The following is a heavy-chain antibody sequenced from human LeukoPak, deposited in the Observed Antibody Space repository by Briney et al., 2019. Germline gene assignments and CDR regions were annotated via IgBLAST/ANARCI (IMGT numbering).Heavy chain of an antibody. CDR2: IYYSGST. Sequence: SETLSLTCTVSGGSISSYYWSWIRQPPGKGLEWIGYIYYSGSTSYNPSLKSRVTISVDTSKNQFSLKLSSVTAADTAVYYCARGLAKNWFDPWGQGTLVTVSS. V-gene: IGHV4-59*01. CDR3: ARGLAKNWFDP. J-gene: IGHJ5*02. CDR1: GGSISSYY. D-gene: IGHD3-16*01.